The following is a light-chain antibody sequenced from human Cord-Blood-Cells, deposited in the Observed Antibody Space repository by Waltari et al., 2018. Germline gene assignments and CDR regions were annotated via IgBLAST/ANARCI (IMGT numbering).Light chain of an antibody. CDR1: SSDVGSYNI. CDR3: CSYAGSSTYV. CDR2: EGS. J-gene: IGLJ1*01. V-gene: IGLV2-23*01. Sequence: QSALTQPDSVSGSPGQSITISCTGTSSDVGSYNIVSWYQQHPGKAPKRMFYEGSKRPSGVSNRFSGSKSGNTASLTISGLQAEDEADYYCCSYAGSSTYVFGTGTKVTVL.